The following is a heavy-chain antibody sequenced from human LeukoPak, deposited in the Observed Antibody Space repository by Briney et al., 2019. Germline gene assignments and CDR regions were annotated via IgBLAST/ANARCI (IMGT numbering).Heavy chain of an antibody. D-gene: IGHD3-22*01. J-gene: IGHJ4*02. V-gene: IGHV4-31*03. Sequence: PSQTLSLTCTVSGGSISSGGYYWSWIRQHPGKGLEWIGYIYYSGSTYHNPSLKSRVTISVDTSKNQFSLKLSSVTAADTAVYYCARVDDSSGYYQYYFDYWGQGTLVTVSS. CDR3: ARVDDSSGYYQYYFDY. CDR2: IYYSGST. CDR1: GGSISSGGYY.